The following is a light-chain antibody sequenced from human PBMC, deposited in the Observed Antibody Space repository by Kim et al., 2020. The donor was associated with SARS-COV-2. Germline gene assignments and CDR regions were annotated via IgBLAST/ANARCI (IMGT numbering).Light chain of an antibody. CDR3: CSYAATKMV. J-gene: IGLJ2*01. Sequence: PVQSVSTTCTDTSSEVGGYNYVSWYQHHPGKAAQLMIYEVTRRPAGVPDRFSGSKSGNTASLTISGLQAEDEADYYCCSYAATKMVFGGGTQLTVL. V-gene: IGLV2-11*01. CDR1: SSEVGGYNY. CDR2: EVT.